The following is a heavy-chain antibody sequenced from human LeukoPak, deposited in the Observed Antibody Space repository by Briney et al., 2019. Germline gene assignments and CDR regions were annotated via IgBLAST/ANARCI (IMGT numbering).Heavy chain of an antibody. CDR3: ARVVKGKTYYDFWSGYWPDVAFDI. Sequence: GGSLRLSCAASGFTFSSYWMSWVRQAPGKGLEWVANIKQDGSEKYYVDSVKGRFTISRDNAKNSLYLQMNSLRAEDTAVYYCARVVKGKTYYDFWSGYWPDVAFDIWGQGTMVTVSS. V-gene: IGHV3-7*03. CDR1: GFTFSSYW. D-gene: IGHD3-3*01. J-gene: IGHJ3*02. CDR2: IKQDGSEK.